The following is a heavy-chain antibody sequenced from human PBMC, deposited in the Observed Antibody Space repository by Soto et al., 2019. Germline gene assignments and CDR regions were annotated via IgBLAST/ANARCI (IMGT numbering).Heavy chain of an antibody. Sequence: ASVKVSFKASGYTFTGYYMHWVRQAPGQGLEWMGWINPNSGGTNYAQKFQGRVTMTRDTSISTAYMELSRLRSDDTAVYYCARDPVAVAGTYYYYYYGMDVWGQGTTVTVSS. V-gene: IGHV1-2*02. CDR1: GYTFTGYY. CDR2: INPNSGGT. J-gene: IGHJ6*02. CDR3: ARDPVAVAGTYYYYYYGMDV. D-gene: IGHD6-19*01.